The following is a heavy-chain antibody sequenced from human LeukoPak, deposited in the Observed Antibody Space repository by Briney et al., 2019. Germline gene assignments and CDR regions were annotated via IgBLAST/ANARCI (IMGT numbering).Heavy chain of an antibody. V-gene: IGHV3-48*03. D-gene: IGHD3-10*01. J-gene: IGHJ3*02. Sequence: PGGSLRLSCAASGFTFSSYEMNWVRQVPGKGLEWISYISSSGSTIYYADSVKGRFTISRDNSKNTLFLQMNSLRAEDTAVYYCARDKLTGNAFDIWGQGTMVTVSS. CDR2: ISSSGSTI. CDR1: GFTFSSYE. CDR3: ARDKLTGNAFDI.